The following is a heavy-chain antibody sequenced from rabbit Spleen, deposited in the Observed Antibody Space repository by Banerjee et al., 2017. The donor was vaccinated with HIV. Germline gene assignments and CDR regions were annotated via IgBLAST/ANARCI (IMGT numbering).Heavy chain of an antibody. Sequence: QEQLEESGGDLVKPGTSLTLTCTASGFSFSSLYCMGWVRQAPGKGLEWIGCIGTTDDRTDYASWAKGRFTISKTSSTTVDLKVTSLTAADTATYFCARDGAGGSYFALWGPGTLVTVS. CDR3: ARDGAGGSYFAL. D-gene: IGHD8-1*01. CDR1: GFSFSSLYC. J-gene: IGHJ6*01. CDR2: IGTTDDRT. V-gene: IGHV1S45*01.